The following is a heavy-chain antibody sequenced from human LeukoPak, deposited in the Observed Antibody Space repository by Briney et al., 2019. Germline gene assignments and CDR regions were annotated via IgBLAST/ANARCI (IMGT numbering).Heavy chain of an antibody. Sequence: ASVKVSCKASGYTFTGYYMHWVRQAPGQGLEWMGWINPNSGGTNYAQKFQGRVTMTRDTSISTAYMELSRLRSDDTAVYYCARAPGRPERHFFDYWGQGTLVTVSS. J-gene: IGHJ4*02. CDR1: GYTFTGYY. CDR2: INPNSGGT. V-gene: IGHV1-2*02. CDR3: ARAPGRPERHFFDY. D-gene: IGHD1-1*01.